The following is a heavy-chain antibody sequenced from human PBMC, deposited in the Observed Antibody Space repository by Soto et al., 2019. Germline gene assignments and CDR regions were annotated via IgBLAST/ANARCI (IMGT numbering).Heavy chain of an antibody. J-gene: IGHJ4*02. D-gene: IGHD6-19*01. CDR3: AKDWGLRRYSSGWPIDY. CDR2: ISGSGGST. Sequence: PGGSLRLSCAASGFTFSSYAMSWVRQAPGKGLEWVSAISGSGGSTYYADSVKGRFTISRDNSKNTLYLQMNSLRAEDTAVYYCAKDWGLRRYSSGWPIDYWGQGTLVTVSS. CDR1: GFTFSSYA. V-gene: IGHV3-23*01.